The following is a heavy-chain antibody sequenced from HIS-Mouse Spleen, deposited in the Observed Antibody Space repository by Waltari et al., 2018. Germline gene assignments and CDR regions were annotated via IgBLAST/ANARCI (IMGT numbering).Heavy chain of an antibody. CDR2: ISSSSSYI. CDR3: ARVRRGYSYGYLDY. CDR1: GFTFRTYS. D-gene: IGHD5-18*01. Sequence: EVQLVESGGGLVKPGGSLRPSCAASGFTFRTYSMNWVRPAPGKGLEWVSSISSSSSYIYYADSVKGRFTISRDNAKNSLYLQMNSLRAEDTAVYYCARVRRGYSYGYLDYWGQGTLVTVSS. V-gene: IGHV3-21*01. J-gene: IGHJ4*02.